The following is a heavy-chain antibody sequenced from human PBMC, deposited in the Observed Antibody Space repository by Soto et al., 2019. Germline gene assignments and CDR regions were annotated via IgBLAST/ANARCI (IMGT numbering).Heavy chain of an antibody. J-gene: IGHJ1*01. CDR3: ARVSQSFIEYFQH. Sequence: GGSLRLSCAASGFTFSSYEMIWVRQAPGKGLEWVSYISGSGYTSDGGPTIHYADSVKGRFTISRNNAKNSLYLQMNSLGVEDTAVYYCARVSQSFIEYFQHWGQGTLVTVSS. V-gene: IGHV3-48*03. CDR2: ISGSGYTSDGGPTI. CDR1: GFTFSSYE. D-gene: IGHD3-16*02.